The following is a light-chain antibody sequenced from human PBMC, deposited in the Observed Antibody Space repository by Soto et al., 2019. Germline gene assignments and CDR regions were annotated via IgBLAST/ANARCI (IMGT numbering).Light chain of an antibody. CDR3: NSYTSSSTLNYV. Sequence: QSALTQPASVSGSPGQSITISCTGTSSDVGGYNYVSWYQQHPGKAPKLMIYEVSNRPSGVSNRFSGSKSGNTASLTISGLQAEDEADYYCNSYTSSSTLNYVFGTGTKLTVL. J-gene: IGLJ1*01. CDR2: EVS. V-gene: IGLV2-14*01. CDR1: SSDVGGYNY.